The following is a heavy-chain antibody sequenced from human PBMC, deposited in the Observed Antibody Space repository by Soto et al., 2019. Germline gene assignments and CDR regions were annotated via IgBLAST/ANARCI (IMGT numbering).Heavy chain of an antibody. CDR3: ARWSYLDY. J-gene: IGHJ4*02. Sequence: GVLRLSCAASGFTFSSYAMSWVRQAPGKGLEWVSAISGSGGSTYYADSVKGRFTISRDTSQNTLYLQMNSLRADDTAIYYCARWSYLDYWGQGTRVTVSS. CDR2: ISGSGGST. CDR1: GFTFSSYA. D-gene: IGHD3-3*01. V-gene: IGHV3-23*01.